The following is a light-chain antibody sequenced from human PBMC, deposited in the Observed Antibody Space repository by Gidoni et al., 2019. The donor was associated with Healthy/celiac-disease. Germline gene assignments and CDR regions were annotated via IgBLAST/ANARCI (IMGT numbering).Light chain of an antibody. CDR1: QSISSY. J-gene: IGKJ1*01. CDR3: QQRYSTPRT. Sequence: DIQMTQSPSSLSASVGDRVTIPCRASQSISSYLTWYQQKPGKAPKLLIYAASSLQSGVPSRFSGSGSGTDFTLTISSLQPEDFATYYCQQRYSTPRTFGQGTKVEIK. V-gene: IGKV1-39*01. CDR2: AAS.